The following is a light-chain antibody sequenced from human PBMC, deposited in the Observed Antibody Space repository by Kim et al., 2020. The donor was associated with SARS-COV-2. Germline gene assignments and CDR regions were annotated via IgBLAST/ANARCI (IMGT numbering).Light chain of an antibody. V-gene: IGLV2-14*03. Sequence: QSALTQPASVSGSPGQSITISCTGTSSDVGGYNYVPWYQQHPGKAPKLMIYDVSNRPSGVSNRFSGSKSGNTASLTISGLQAEDEADYYCSSYTSSSTWVFGGGTQLTVL. CDR2: DVS. CDR3: SSYTSSSTWV. J-gene: IGLJ3*02. CDR1: SSDVGGYNY.